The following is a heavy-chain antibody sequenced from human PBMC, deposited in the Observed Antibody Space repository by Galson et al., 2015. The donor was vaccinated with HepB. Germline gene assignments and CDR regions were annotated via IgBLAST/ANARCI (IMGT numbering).Heavy chain of an antibody. D-gene: IGHD6-6*01. CDR3: AKDRPIDY. Sequence: SLRLSCAASGFTFSRYGMHWVRQAPGKGLEWVALISSDGTNKYYADSVKGRFTISRDNSKSTLYLQMNSLRAEDTAVYYCAKDRPIDYWGQGTLVTVSS. V-gene: IGHV3-30*18. CDR2: ISSDGTNK. CDR1: GFTFSRYG. J-gene: IGHJ4*02.